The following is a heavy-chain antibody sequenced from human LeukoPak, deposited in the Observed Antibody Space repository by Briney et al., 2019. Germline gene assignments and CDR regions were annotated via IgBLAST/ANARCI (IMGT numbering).Heavy chain of an antibody. J-gene: IGHJ6*03. CDR1: GYTFTNYD. CDR2: MNPNSGNT. Sequence: ASVKVSCKASGYTFTNYDINWVRQATGQGLEWMGWMNPNSGNTGYAQKFQGRVTITRNTAISTAYMELSSLRSEDTAVYYCARGSSYDFWSGSHYYYMDVWGKGTTVTVSS. CDR3: ARGSSYDFWSGSHYYYMDV. V-gene: IGHV1-8*03. D-gene: IGHD3-3*01.